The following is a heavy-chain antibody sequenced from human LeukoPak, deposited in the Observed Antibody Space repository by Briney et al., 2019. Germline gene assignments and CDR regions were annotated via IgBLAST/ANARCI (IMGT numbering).Heavy chain of an antibody. V-gene: IGHV3-21*01. J-gene: IGHJ5*02. D-gene: IGHD2-15*01. Sequence: PGGSLRLPCAASGFPFSGYSMNWVRQAPGKGLEWVSFISGSSAYKYYSDSVKGRLTISRDNAKNSLYLQMNSLRAEDTAVYYCARGRREGYCSGGSCHTPWGQGTLVTVSS. CDR3: ARGRREGYCSGGSCHTP. CDR2: ISGSSAYK. CDR1: GFPFSGYS.